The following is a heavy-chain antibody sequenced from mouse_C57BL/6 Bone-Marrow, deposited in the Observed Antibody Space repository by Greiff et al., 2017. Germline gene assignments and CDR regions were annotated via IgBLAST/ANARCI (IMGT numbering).Heavy chain of an antibody. CDR1: GFTFSDYG. D-gene: IGHD2-3*01. V-gene: IGHV5-15*04. Sequence: EVKLVESGGGLVQPGGSLKLSCAASGFTFSDYGMAWVRQAPRKGPEWVAFISNLAYSIYYADTVTGRFTISRENAKNTLDLEMSSLRSEDTAMYYCARRRDYDGYSYAMDYWGQGTSVTVSS. CDR3: ARRRDYDGYSYAMDY. CDR2: ISNLAYSI. J-gene: IGHJ4*01.